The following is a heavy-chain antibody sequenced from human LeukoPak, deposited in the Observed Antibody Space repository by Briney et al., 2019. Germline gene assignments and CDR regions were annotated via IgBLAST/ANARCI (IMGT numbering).Heavy chain of an antibody. CDR1: GGSISSYY. Sequence: SETLSLTCTVSGGSISSYYWSWIRQPPGKGLEWIGYIYYSGSTNYNPSLKSRVTISVDTSKNQFSLKLSSVTAADTAVYYCARLRAWVFDYWGQGTLVTVSS. V-gene: IGHV4-59*01. D-gene: IGHD4-17*01. CDR3: ARLRAWVFDY. CDR2: IYYSGST. J-gene: IGHJ4*02.